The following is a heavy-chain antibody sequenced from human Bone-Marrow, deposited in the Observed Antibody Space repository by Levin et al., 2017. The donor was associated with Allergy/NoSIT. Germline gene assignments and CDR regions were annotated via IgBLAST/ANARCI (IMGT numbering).Heavy chain of an antibody. V-gene: IGHV3-30*18. Sequence: GESLKISCAASGFTFSSYGMHWVRQAPGKGLEWVAVISYDGSNKYYADSVKGRFTISRDNSKNTLYLQMNSLRAEDTAVYYCAKVLREHTWFGELLSNPEIDYWGQGTLVTVSS. J-gene: IGHJ4*02. CDR1: GFTFSSYG. D-gene: IGHD3-10*01. CDR3: AKVLREHTWFGELLSNPEIDY. CDR2: ISYDGSNK.